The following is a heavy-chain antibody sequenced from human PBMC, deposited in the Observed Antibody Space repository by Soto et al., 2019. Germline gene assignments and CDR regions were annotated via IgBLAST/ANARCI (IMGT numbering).Heavy chain of an antibody. J-gene: IGHJ6*03. CDR3: AREALTTVISPGYYVYYYLDV. CDR2: ISGTGNTI. V-gene: IGHV3-11*01. D-gene: IGHD4-17*01. CDR1: GFTFSDYY. Sequence: QVQLVESGGGLVKPGGSLRLSCAASGFTFSDYYVSWIRQAPGKGLECVSSISGTGNTIYYVESAKGRFTVSRDNANNSLYLEMNSLRAEDTAVYYRAREALTTVISPGYYVYYYLDVWGRGTTVTGSS.